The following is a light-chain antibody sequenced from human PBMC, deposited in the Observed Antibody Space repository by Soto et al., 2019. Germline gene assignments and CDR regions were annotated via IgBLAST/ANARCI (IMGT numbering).Light chain of an antibody. CDR2: DAS. V-gene: IGKV1-5*01. CDR3: QQYNSYPWT. J-gene: IGKJ1*01. CDR1: QSISSW. Sequence: DIQMTQSPFTLSASVGDRVTITCRASQSISSWLAWYQQKPGKAPKLLIYDASSLESGVPSRFSGSGSGTECTLPISRLQPDDFATYYCQQYNSYPWTFGQGTKVDIK.